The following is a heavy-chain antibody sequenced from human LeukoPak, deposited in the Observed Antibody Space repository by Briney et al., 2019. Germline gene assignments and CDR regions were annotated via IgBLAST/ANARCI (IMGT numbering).Heavy chain of an antibody. CDR3: ATLTGGDDAFDI. V-gene: IGHV4-39*07. CDR1: GGSISTSNYY. J-gene: IGHJ3*02. CDR2: IFYSGST. Sequence: SETLSLTCTVSGGSISTSNYYWGWIRQPPGKGLEWIGNIFYSGSTYYSPSLKSPVTISVLTSKNRFSLKLSSVTAADTAVYYCATLTGGDDAFDIWGQGTMVTVSS. D-gene: IGHD4-23*01.